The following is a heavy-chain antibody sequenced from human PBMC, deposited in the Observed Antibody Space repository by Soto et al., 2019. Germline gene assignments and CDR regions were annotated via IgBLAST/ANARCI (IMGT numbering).Heavy chain of an antibody. Sequence: GGSLRLSCAASGFTFSSYGMHWVRQAPGKGLEWVAVIWYDGSNKYYADSVKGRFTISRDNSKNTLYRQRNSLGAEDTAVYYCAREAQGGSSSGGFDYWGQGTLVTVSS. CDR2: IWYDGSNK. V-gene: IGHV3-33*01. J-gene: IGHJ4*02. CDR3: AREAQGGSSSGGFDY. D-gene: IGHD6-6*01. CDR1: GFTFSSYG.